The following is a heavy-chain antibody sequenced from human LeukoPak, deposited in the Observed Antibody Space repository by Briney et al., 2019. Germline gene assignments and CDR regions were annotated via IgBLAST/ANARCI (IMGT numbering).Heavy chain of an antibody. CDR3: ARDAPFRWFDP. V-gene: IGHV4-61*02. CDR1: GGSISSSSYY. J-gene: IGHJ5*02. CDR2: IYTSGST. Sequence: SETLSLTCTVSGGSISSSSYYWSWIRQPAGKGLEWIGRIYTSGSTNYNPSLKSRVTISVDTSKNQFSLKLSSVTAADTAVYYCARDAPFRWFDPWGQGTLVTVSS.